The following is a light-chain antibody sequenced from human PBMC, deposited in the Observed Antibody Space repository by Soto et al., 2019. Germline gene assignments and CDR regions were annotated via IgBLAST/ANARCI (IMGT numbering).Light chain of an antibody. CDR1: TSDIGTNA. V-gene: IGLV1-44*01. J-gene: IGLJ1*01. Sequence: QSVLTQPPSASGTPGQRVTVSCYGSTSDIGTNAANWFQHLPGTAPRLLIYTNNQRPSGVPDRFSGSKSGTSASLAISGLQSEDEADYYCATWHDSFYVFGTGTKLTVL. CDR2: TNN. CDR3: ATWHDSFYV.